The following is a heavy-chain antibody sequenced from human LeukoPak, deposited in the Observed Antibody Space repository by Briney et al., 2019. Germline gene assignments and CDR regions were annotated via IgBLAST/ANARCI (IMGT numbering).Heavy chain of an antibody. J-gene: IGHJ5*02. D-gene: IGHD2-2*01. CDR1: GGSISSYY. CDR2: IYTSGST. Sequence: SETLSLTCTVSGGSISSYYWSWIRQPAGKGLEWIGRIYTSGSTNYNPSLKSRVTISVDTSKNQFSLKLSSVTAADTAVYYCARETVPAAMANWFDPWGQGTLVTVSS. CDR3: ARETVPAAMANWFDP. V-gene: IGHV4-4*07.